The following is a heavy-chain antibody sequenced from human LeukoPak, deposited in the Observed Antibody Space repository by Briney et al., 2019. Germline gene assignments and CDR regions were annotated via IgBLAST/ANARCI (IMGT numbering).Heavy chain of an antibody. V-gene: IGHV3-72*01. CDR3: ARGGRSYYESSPGDY. D-gene: IGHD3-22*01. CDR2: SRNKANSYST. J-gene: IGHJ4*02. CDR1: GFTFSSYE. Sequence: GSPRLSCAASGFTFSSYEMNWVRQAPGKGLEWVGRSRNKANSYSTEYAASVKGRFTISRDDSRNSMDLQMNSLKTEDTAVYYCARGGRSYYESSPGDYWGQGTLVTVSS.